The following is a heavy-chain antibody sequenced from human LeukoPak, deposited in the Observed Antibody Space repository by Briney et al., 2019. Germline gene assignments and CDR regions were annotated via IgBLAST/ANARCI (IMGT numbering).Heavy chain of an antibody. J-gene: IGHJ4*02. D-gene: IGHD6-6*01. Sequence: ASVKVSCKASGYTFTSYDINWVRQGTGQGVEWMGWMNPNSGNTGYAQKFQGRVTMTRNTSISTAYMELSSLRSEDTAVYYCASYSSSSSIFDYWGQGTLVTVSS. CDR1: GYTFTSYD. CDR2: MNPNSGNT. CDR3: ASYSSSSSIFDY. V-gene: IGHV1-8*02.